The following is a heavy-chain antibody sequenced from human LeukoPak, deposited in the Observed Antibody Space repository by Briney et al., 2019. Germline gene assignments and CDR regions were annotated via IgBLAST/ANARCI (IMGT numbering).Heavy chain of an antibody. CDR2: MNPNSGNT. V-gene: IGHV1-8*01. J-gene: IGHJ5*02. Sequence: ASVKVSCKASGYTFTSYDINWVRPATGQGLEWMGWMNPNSGNTGYAQKFQGRVTMTRNTSISTAYMELSSLRSEDTAVYYCARGARYYDFWSGYSEGNNWFDPWGQGTLVTVSS. D-gene: IGHD3-3*01. CDR1: GYTFTSYD. CDR3: ARGARYYDFWSGYSEGNNWFDP.